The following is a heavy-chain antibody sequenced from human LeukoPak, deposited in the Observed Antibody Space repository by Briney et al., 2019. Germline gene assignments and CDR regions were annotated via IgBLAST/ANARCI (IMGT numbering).Heavy chain of an antibody. D-gene: IGHD3-22*01. V-gene: IGHV1-8*01. CDR2: MNPNSGNT. J-gene: IGHJ6*03. CDR1: GYTFTSYD. CDR3: ARGGVDDYYVSSGFSYYYYYYMDG. Sequence: ASVKVSCKASGYTFTSYDINLVRQATGQGLEWMGWMNPNSGNTGYAQKFQGRVTMTRNTSISTAYMELSSLRSEDTAVYHCARGGVDDYYVSSGFSYYYYYYMDGWGKGTTVTVSS.